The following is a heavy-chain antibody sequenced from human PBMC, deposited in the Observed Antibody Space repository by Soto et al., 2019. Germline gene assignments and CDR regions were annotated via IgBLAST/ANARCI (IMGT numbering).Heavy chain of an antibody. J-gene: IGHJ6*02. CDR2: IIPIFGTA. CDR1: GGTFSSYA. V-gene: IGHV1-69*12. CDR3: ASDQDCGYVITLLYFYNMDV. Sequence: QVQLVQSGAEVKKPGSSVKVSCKASGGTFSSYAISWVLQAPGQVLEWMGGIIPIFGTANYEQKFHGRVTITADESTSTDYLELSSLRSEDTAVYYCASDQDCGYVITLLYFYNMDVWGQGPTVTVSS. D-gene: IGHD5-12*01.